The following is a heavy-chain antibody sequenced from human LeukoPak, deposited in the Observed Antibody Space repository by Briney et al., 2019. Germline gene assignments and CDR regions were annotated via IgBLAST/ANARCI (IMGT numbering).Heavy chain of an antibody. V-gene: IGHV3-49*04. Sequence: GALRLSCTASGFTFGDYALTWVRQAPGKGLEWVGFIRSKTYGGTPEYAASVQGRFTISRDDSKGIAYLQMNSLKTEDTAVYYCTRDQTPYYWGQGTLVTVSS. CDR3: TRDQTPYY. CDR1: GFTFGDYA. J-gene: IGHJ4*02. CDR2: IRSKTYGGTP.